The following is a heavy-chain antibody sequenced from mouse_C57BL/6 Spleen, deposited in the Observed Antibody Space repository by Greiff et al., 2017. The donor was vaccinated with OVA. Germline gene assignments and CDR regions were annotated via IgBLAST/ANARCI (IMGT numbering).Heavy chain of an antibody. CDR2: IYPGDGDT. CDR3: ARSSVVGNY. J-gene: IGHJ2*01. D-gene: IGHD1-1*01. CDR1: GYAFSSSW. V-gene: IGHV1-82*01. Sequence: QVQLQQSGPELVKPGASVKFSCKASGYAFSSSWMNWVKQRPGKGLEWIGRIYPGDGDTNYNGKFKGKATLTADKSSSTAYMQLSSLTSEDSAVYFCARSSVVGNYWGQGTTLTVSS.